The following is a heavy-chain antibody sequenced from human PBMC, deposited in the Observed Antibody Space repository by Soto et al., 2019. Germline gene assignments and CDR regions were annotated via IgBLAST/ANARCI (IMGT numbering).Heavy chain of an antibody. CDR3: ARQYTVTVSYFDY. D-gene: IGHD4-17*01. J-gene: IGHJ4*02. Sequence: SETLCLTWTVSGGSGCSGGYYWVLIRKHPGKGREWIGAVYSRGSTYYNPSLKSRVSMSVDTSKNQFSLNVSSVTAADTALYFCARQYTVTVSYFDYWGLGTLVTVSS. V-gene: IGHV4-39*01. CDR1: GGSGCSGGYY. CDR2: VYSRGST.